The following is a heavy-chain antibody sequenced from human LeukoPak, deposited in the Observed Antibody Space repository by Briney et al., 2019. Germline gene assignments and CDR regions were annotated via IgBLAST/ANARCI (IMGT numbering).Heavy chain of an antibody. Sequence: ASVKVSCKASGYTFTGYYMHWVRQAPGQGLEWMGWINPNSGGTNYAQKFQGRVTMTRDTSISTAYMELSRLRSDDTAVYYCARDPSNSGSYTRLQYGMDVWGQGTTVTVSS. D-gene: IGHD1-26*01. CDR3: ARDPSNSGSYTRLQYGMDV. J-gene: IGHJ6*02. CDR1: GYTFTGYY. V-gene: IGHV1-2*02. CDR2: INPNSGGT.